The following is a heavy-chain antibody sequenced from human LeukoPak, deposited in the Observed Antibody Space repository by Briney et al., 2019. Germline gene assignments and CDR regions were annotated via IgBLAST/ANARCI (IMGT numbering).Heavy chain of an antibody. V-gene: IGHV3-21*01. J-gene: IGHJ4*02. D-gene: IGHD6-13*01. Sequence: GGSLRLSCAASGFTFSSYSMNWVRQAPGKGLEWVSSISSSSSYIYYADSVKGRFTISRDNAKNSLYLQMNSLRAEDTAVYSCARVKGSSWPFDYWGQGTLVTVSS. CDR1: GFTFSSYS. CDR3: ARVKGSSWPFDY. CDR2: ISSSSSYI.